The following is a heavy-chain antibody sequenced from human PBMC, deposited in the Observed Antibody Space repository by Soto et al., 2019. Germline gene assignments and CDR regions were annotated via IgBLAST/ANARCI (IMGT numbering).Heavy chain of an antibody. CDR3: ARCKLMATFDF. J-gene: IGHJ4*02. V-gene: IGHV4-39*01. Sequence: KPSETLSLTCTVSGASITTTGYYWAWIRQPPGKGLEWIGSVYYTRDTYYSPSLKSRVNMSVDTSKDQFSLTLRSVSAADTALYFCARCKLMATFDFWGQGNLVTVSS. D-gene: IGHD2-8*01. CDR2: VYYTRDT. CDR1: GASITTTGYY.